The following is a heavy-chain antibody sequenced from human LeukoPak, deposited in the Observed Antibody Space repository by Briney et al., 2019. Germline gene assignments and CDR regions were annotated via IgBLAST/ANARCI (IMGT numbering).Heavy chain of an antibody. CDR1: GGTFSSYA. V-gene: IGHV1-69*04. Sequence: GSSVTVSCKPSGGTFSSYAISWVRQAPGQGLEWMGRIIPILGIANYAQKFQGRVTITADKSTSTAYMELSSLRSEDTAVYYCASGHDYGDYDYWGQGTLVTVSS. CDR3: ASGHDYGDYDY. CDR2: IIPILGIA. J-gene: IGHJ4*02. D-gene: IGHD4-17*01.